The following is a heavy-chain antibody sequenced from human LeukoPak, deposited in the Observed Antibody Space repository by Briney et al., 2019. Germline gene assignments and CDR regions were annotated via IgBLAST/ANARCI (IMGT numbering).Heavy chain of an antibody. Sequence: SETLSLTCTVSGGSISSYYWSWIRQPPGKGLEWIGYIYYSGSTNYNPSLKSRVTISVDTSKNQFSLKLSSVTAADTAVYYCARALGYCSGGSCYFHFDYWGQGTLVTVSS. CDR3: ARALGYCSGGSCYFHFDY. CDR1: GGSISSYY. CDR2: IYYSGST. D-gene: IGHD2-15*01. V-gene: IGHV4-59*01. J-gene: IGHJ4*02.